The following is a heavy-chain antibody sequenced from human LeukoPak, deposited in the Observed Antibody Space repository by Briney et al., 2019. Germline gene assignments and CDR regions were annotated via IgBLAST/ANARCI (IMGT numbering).Heavy chain of an antibody. J-gene: IGHJ6*03. CDR3: TRERHYSSSWYGYYYYYMDV. CDR1: GFTFGDYA. V-gene: IGHV3-49*04. CDR2: IRSKAYGGTT. D-gene: IGHD6-13*01. Sequence: PGGSLRLSCTASGFTFGDYAMSWVRQAPGKGLEWVGFIRSKAYGGTTEYAASVKGRFTISRDDSKSIAYLQMNSLKTEDTAVYYCTRERHYSSSWYGYYYYYMDVWGKGTTVTVSS.